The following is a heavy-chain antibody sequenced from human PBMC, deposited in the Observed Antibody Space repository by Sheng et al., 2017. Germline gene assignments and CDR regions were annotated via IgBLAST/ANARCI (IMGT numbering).Heavy chain of an antibody. V-gene: IGHV3-23*01. J-gene: IGHJ4*02. CDR1: GFTFSKYA. D-gene: IGHD3-16*01. CDR2: LSGSGTTP. CDR3: AKAMTLPTYGLFDS. Sequence: EVQLLESEGTLVLPGGSLRLSCTASGFTFSKYAMSWVRQAPGKGLEWVSTLSGSGTTPYYAESVKDRFTISRDNSRNTLYLQINSLRADDTAVYYCAKAMTLPTYGLFDSWGQGSRVTVSS.